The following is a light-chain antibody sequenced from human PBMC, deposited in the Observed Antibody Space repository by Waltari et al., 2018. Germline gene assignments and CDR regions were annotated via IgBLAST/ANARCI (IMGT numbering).Light chain of an antibody. J-gene: IGKJ1*01. V-gene: IGKV3-20*01. CDR2: GAS. CDR1: QRVTNNY. CDR3: QQYGSSRWT. Sequence: EIALTQSPATLYLSPGEGATLSSRASQRVTNNYLAWYQQKPGQAPRLLLYGASTRATGIPDKFSGSGSGTDFTLTISRLEPEDFAVYYCQQYGSSRWTFGQGTKVEIK.